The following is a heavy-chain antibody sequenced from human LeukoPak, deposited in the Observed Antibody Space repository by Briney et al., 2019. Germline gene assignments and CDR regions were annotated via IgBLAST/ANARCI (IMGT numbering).Heavy chain of an antibody. CDR1: GYTFTAYY. Sequence: GASVKVSCRASGYTFTAYYMHWVRQAPGQGLEWMGWINPNSGGTNYAQKFQGRVTMTRDTSISTAYMELSRLRSDDTAVYYCARGGYCSSTSCRSVVYVGDYWGQGTLVTVSS. CDR2: INPNSGGT. J-gene: IGHJ4*02. V-gene: IGHV1-2*02. D-gene: IGHD2-2*01. CDR3: ARGGYCSSTSCRSVVYVGDY.